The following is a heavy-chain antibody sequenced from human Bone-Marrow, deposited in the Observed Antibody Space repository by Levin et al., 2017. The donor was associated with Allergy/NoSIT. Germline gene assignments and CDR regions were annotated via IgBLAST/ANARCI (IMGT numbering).Heavy chain of an antibody. CDR1: GYTFTNYY. Sequence: GESLKISCKASGYTFTNYYMHWVRQAPGQGLEWMGIINPSDGSTNYAQKFQGRVTMTRDTSTGRVTMTRDTSTSTFYMELSSLRSEDTAVYYCARDINEDYMGVAMDVWGQGTTVTVS. CDR3: ARDINEDYMGVAMDV. CDR2: INPSDGST. V-gene: IGHV1-46*01. D-gene: IGHD4-11*01. J-gene: IGHJ6*02.